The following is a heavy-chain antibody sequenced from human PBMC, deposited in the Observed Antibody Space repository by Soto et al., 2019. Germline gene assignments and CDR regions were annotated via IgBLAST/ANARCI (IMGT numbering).Heavy chain of an antibody. CDR1: GGSISSGGYY. J-gene: IGHJ5*02. D-gene: IGHD5-18*01. V-gene: IGHV4-31*03. CDR3: AGGREYSYGFDYA. CDR2: IYYSGST. Sequence: SETLSLTCTVSGGSISSGGYYWSWIRQHPGKGLEWIGYIYYSGSTYYNPSLKSRVTISGDTSKNQFSLKLSSVAAADTAVYYCAGGREYSYGFDYAWGQGTLVTVSS.